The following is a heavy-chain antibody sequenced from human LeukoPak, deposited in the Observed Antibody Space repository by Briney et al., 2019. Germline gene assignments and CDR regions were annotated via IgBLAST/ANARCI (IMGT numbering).Heavy chain of an antibody. D-gene: IGHD2-15*01. CDR1: GGSFSGYY. CDR3: ARGGGRGAFDPYYFDY. CDR2: INHSGST. V-gene: IGHV4-34*01. J-gene: IGHJ4*02. Sequence: KSSETLSLTCAVYGGSFSGYYWSWIRQPPGKGLGWIGEINHSGSTNYNPSLKSRVTISVDTSKNQFSLKLSSVTAADTAVFFCARGGGRGAFDPYYFDYWGQGTLVTVSS.